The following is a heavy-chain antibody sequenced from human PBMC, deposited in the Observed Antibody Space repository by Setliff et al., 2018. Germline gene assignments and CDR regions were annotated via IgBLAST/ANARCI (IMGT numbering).Heavy chain of an antibody. D-gene: IGHD3-3*01. Sequence: GSLRLSCAASGFTFSSYGMHWVRQAPGKGLEWIGSIYYSGSTYYNPSLKSRVTISVDTSKNQFSLKLSAVTAADTAVYYCARRTEYYNFWSGYYDYWGQGTLVTVSS. CDR2: IYYSGST. CDR3: ARRTEYYNFWSGYYDY. J-gene: IGHJ4*02. CDR1: GFTFSSYG. V-gene: IGHV4-39*07.